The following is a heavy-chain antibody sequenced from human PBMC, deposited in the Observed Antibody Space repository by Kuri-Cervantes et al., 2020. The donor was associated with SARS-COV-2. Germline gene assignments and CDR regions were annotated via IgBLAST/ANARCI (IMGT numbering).Heavy chain of an antibody. CDR2: INHSGST. D-gene: IGHD2-15*01. J-gene: IGHJ4*02. V-gene: IGHV4-34*01. CDR1: SGSFSGYY. CDR3: ARGGGVCSGGSCSPPFDY. Sequence: SQTLSLTCAVYSGSFSGYYWSWIRQPPGKGLEWIGEINHSGSTNYNPSLKSRVTISVDTSKNQFSPKLSSVTAADTAVYYCARGGGVCSGGSCSPPFDYWGQGTLGTGSS.